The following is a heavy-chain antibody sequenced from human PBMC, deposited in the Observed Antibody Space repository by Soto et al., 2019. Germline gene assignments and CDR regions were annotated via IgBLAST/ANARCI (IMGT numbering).Heavy chain of an antibody. Sequence: EVQLVESGGGLVKPGGSLRLSCAASGFTFSSCSMNWVRQTPGKGLEWVSSISSSSSYIYYADSVKGRFTISRDNAKNSRYLQMNSLRAEDTAVYYCARGELALISYFDYWGQGTLVTVSS. D-gene: IGHD1-26*01. CDR1: GFTFSSCS. V-gene: IGHV3-21*01. CDR3: ARGELALISYFDY. J-gene: IGHJ4*02. CDR2: ISSSSSYI.